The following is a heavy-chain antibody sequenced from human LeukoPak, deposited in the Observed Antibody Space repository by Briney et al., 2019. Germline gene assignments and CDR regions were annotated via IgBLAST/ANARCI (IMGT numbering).Heavy chain of an antibody. CDR2: ISNSGSTI. CDR3: ARDKSHGGMDV. J-gene: IGHJ6*02. CDR1: GFPLGDYY. Sequence: PGGSLRLSCTASGFPLGDYYMNWIRQAPGKGPEWVSYISNSGSTIYCADYVKGRFTVSRDNTKNSLYLQMNSLRAEDTAVYFCARDKSHGGMDVWGRGTTVTVSS. V-gene: IGHV3-11*01.